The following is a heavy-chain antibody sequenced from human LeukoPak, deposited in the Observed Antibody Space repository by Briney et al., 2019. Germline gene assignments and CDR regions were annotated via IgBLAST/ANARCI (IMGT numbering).Heavy chain of an antibody. CDR2: ISAYNANT. D-gene: IGHD5-12*01. V-gene: IGHV1-18*01. CDR3: ARGSGGYSSVIDY. Sequence: ASVKVSCKASGYTFTSYGISWVRQAPGQGLEWMGWISAYNANTNYAQKLQGRVTMTRDTSISTAYMELSSLRSEDTAVYYCARGSGGYSSVIDYWGQGTLVTVSS. J-gene: IGHJ4*02. CDR1: GYTFTSYG.